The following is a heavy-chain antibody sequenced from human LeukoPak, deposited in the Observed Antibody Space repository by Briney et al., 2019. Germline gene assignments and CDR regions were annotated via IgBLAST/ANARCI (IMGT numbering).Heavy chain of an antibody. J-gene: IGHJ4*02. D-gene: IGHD3-22*01. CDR1: GYTFTSYA. Sequence: ASVKVSCKASGYTFTSYAMNWVRRAPGQGLEWMGWINTNTGNPTYAQGFTGRFVFSLDTSVSTAYLQISSLKAEDTAVYYCARDPDYYDSSGYPPKGDYWGQGTLVTVSS. CDR2: INTNTGNP. CDR3: ARDPDYYDSSGYPPKGDY. V-gene: IGHV7-4-1*02.